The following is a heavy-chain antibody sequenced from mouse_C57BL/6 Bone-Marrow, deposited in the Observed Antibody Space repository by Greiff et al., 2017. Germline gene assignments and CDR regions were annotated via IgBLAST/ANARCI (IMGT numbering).Heavy chain of an antibody. Sequence: QVQLQQPGAELVKPGASVKLSCKASGYTFTSYWMQWVKQRPGQGLEWIGEIDPSDSYTNYNQKFKGKATLTVDTSSSTAYMQLSSLTSEDSAVYYCARAGGYYEGWYFDVWGTGTTVTVSS. D-gene: IGHD2-3*01. V-gene: IGHV1-50*01. CDR1: GYTFTSYW. CDR3: ARAGGYYEGWYFDV. J-gene: IGHJ1*03. CDR2: IDPSDSYT.